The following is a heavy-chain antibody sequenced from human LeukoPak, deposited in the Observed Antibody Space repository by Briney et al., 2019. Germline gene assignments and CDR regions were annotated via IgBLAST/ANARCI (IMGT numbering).Heavy chain of an antibody. CDR2: IYYSGST. CDR3: ATQDTGMINAYYMDV. Sequence: PSETLSLTCTVSGGSISSSSYYWGWLRQPPGMGLEWIGSIYYSGSTYYNPSLQSRVTISVDTSKNQYSLKLSSVTPADTAVYYCATQDTGMINAYYMDVWGKGTTVTVSS. V-gene: IGHV4-39*01. D-gene: IGHD5-18*01. J-gene: IGHJ6*03. CDR1: GGSISSSSYY.